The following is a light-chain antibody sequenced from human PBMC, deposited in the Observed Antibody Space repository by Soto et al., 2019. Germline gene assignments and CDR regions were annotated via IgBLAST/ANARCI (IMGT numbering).Light chain of an antibody. CDR2: SDN. CDR1: TSNIGTLT. V-gene: IGLV1-44*01. J-gene: IGLJ2*01. Sequence: QSVLTQSPSASGTPGQRVSISCSGSTSNIGTLTVNWYQHVPGTAPKLLIYSDNQRPSAVPGRFSGSKSGTSAFLAISGLLSEDEADYYCATWDDSLNVVFGGGTKLTVL. CDR3: ATWDDSLNVV.